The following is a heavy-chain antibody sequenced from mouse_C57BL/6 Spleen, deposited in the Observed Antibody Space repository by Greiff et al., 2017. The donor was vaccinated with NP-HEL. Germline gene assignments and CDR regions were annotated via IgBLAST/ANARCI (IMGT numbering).Heavy chain of an antibody. CDR1: GYAFSSSW. CDR3: ARKGGLGDFDY. Sequence: VQRVESGPELVKPGASVKISCKASGYAFSSSWMNWVKQRPGKGLEWIGRIYPGDGDTNYNGKFKGKATLTADKSSSTAYMQLSSLTSEDSAVYFCARKGGLGDFDYWGQGTTLTVSS. V-gene: IGHV1-82*01. J-gene: IGHJ2*01. CDR2: IYPGDGDT. D-gene: IGHD3-3*01.